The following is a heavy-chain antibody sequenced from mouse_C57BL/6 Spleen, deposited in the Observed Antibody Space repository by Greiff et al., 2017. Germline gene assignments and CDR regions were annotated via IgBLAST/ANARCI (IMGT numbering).Heavy chain of an antibody. D-gene: IGHD1-1*01. CDR3: ASYYPEGRDY. CDR1: GYAFSSYW. CDR2: IYPGDGDT. V-gene: IGHV1-80*01. Sequence: VQLQQSGAELVKPGASVKISCKASGYAFSSYWMNWVKQRPGKGLEWIGQIYPGDGDTNYNGQFKGKATLTADKSSSTAYMQRSSLSSEDTAVYVCASYYPEGRDYWGQGTTLTVSS. J-gene: IGHJ2*01.